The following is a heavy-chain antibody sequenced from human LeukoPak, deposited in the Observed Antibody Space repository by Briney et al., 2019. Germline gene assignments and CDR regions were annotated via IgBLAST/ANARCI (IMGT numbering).Heavy chain of an antibody. CDR2: ISNDGSNK. Sequence: GRSLRLSCAASGFTFRNYAMHWIRQAPGKGLEWLAIISNDGSNKNYADSVKGRFTISRDNSKNTLYLQMDSLRTEDTAVYYCAKALGYGSGSSLDYWGQGTLVTVSS. D-gene: IGHD3-10*01. CDR1: GFTFRNYA. J-gene: IGHJ4*02. V-gene: IGHV3-30*18. CDR3: AKALGYGSGSSLDY.